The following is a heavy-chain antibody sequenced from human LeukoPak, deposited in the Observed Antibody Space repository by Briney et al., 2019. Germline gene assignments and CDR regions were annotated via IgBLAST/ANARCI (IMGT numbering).Heavy chain of an antibody. CDR3: ARDSPQRELLHGDAFDI. D-gene: IGHD1-26*01. CDR2: ISSSSSTI. V-gene: IGHV3-48*01. Sequence: GGSLRLSCAASGFTFSSYSMNWVRQAPGKGLEWVSYISSSSSTIYYADSVKGRFTISRDNAKNSLYLQMNSLRAEDTAVYYCARDSPQRELLHGDAFDIWGQGTMVTVSS. CDR1: GFTFSSYS. J-gene: IGHJ3*02.